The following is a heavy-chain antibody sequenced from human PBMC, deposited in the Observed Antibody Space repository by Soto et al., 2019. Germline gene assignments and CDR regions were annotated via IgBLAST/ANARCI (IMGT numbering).Heavy chain of an antibody. J-gene: IGHJ4*02. V-gene: IGHV1-18*01. CDR1: GYAFTSYG. CDR3: ARVLYYYDSSGSTPLFDY. D-gene: IGHD3-22*01. Sequence: ASVKVSCKASGYAFTSYGISWVRQAPGQGLEWMGWISAYNGNTNYAQKLQGRVTMTTDTSTSTAYMELRSLRSDDTAVYYCARVLYYYDSSGSTPLFDYWGQGTLVTVSS. CDR2: ISAYNGNT.